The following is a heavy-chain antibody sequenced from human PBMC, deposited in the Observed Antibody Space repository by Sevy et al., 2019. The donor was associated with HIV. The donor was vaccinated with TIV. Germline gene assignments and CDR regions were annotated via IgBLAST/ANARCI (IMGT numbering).Heavy chain of an antibody. D-gene: IGHD2-15*01. CDR3: ARGEGIVVVVAATQPLDY. CDR1: GYTFTSYY. V-gene: IGHV1-46*01. Sequence: ASVKVSCKASGYTFTSYYMHWVRQAPGQGPEWMGIINPSGGSTSYAQKFQGRVTMTRDTSTSTVYMELSSLRSEDTAVYYCARGEGIVVVVAATQPLDYWGQGTLVTVSS. J-gene: IGHJ4*02. CDR2: INPSGGST.